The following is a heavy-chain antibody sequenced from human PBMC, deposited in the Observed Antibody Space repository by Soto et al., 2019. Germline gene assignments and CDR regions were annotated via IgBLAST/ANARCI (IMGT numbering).Heavy chain of an antibody. V-gene: IGHV3-30*18. CDR2: ISYDGNYK. CDR1: GFTFNDYA. CDR3: AKPRVGTTHFDY. D-gene: IGHD1-26*01. Sequence: QVQLVESGGGVVQPGRSLRLSCSASGFTFNDYAMHWVRQAPGKGLEWVSFISYDGNYKYYADSVKGRFTISRDTSKNTLYLQMNSLRPEDTAVYFCAKPRVGTTHFDYWGQGTLVTASS. J-gene: IGHJ4*02.